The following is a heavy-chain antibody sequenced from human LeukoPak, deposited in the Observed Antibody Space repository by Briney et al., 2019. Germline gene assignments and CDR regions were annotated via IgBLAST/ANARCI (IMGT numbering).Heavy chain of an antibody. CDR3: AREGFGNRVDYYYYGMDV. J-gene: IGHJ6*02. Sequence: ASVKVSCKASGYTFTSCYMHWVRQAPGQGLEWMGIINPSGGSTSYAQKFQGRVTMTRDTSTSTAYMELRSLRSDDTAVYYCAREGFGNRVDYYYYGMDVWGQGTTVTVSS. V-gene: IGHV1-46*01. CDR2: INPSGGST. CDR1: GYTFTSCY. D-gene: IGHD1-14*01.